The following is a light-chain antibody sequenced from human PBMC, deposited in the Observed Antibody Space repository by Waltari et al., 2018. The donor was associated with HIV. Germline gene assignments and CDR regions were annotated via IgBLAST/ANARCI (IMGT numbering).Light chain of an antibody. CDR2: VGTGGIVG. J-gene: IGLJ1*01. CDR3: GADLGSGSNFGYV. CDR1: SGYSNYK. Sequence: QPVLTQPPSASASLAASVTLTCTLSSGYSNYKVDWYQQRPGKGPRFVMRVGTGGIVGSKGDGIPVRFSVLGSGLNRYLTIKNSQDEEESDYHCGADLGSGSNFGYVFGTGTKVTVL. V-gene: IGLV9-49*01.